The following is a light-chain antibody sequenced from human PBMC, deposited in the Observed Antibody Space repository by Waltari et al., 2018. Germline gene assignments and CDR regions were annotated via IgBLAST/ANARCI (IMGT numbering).Light chain of an antibody. CDR1: ESLVHNDGYIY. V-gene: IGKV2-30*02. CDR3: MQPVRWPPG. CDR2: KVS. Sequence: VVLTQSPLFLPVTLGQPASISCRAPESLVHNDGYIYLNWFPHRPGQSPRRLFYKVSNRDFGVPDRFSASGSATDFTLNISRVEADDVGVYFCMQPVRWPPGFGPGTRVDIK. J-gene: IGKJ3*01.